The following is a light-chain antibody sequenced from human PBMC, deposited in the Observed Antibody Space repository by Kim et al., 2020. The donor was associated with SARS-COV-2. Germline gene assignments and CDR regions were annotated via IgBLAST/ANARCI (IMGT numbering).Light chain of an antibody. Sequence: SYELTQPPSVSVAPGKTATITCGGNNIGSKSVHWYQQKPGQAPVLAIYYDSDRPSGIPERFSGSNSDDTAALTIARVEAGDEADYYCHVWDSTADQGVFG. J-gene: IGLJ3*02. CDR2: YDS. V-gene: IGLV3-21*04. CDR3: HVWDSTADQGV. CDR1: NIGSKS.